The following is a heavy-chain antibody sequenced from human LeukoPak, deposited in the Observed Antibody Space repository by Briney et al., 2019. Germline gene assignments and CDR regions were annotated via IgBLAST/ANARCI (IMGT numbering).Heavy chain of an antibody. J-gene: IGHJ4*02. CDR1: GGTFSSYA. CDR3: AILGGRWLQRDY. Sequence: SVKVSCKAPGGTFSSYAISWVRQAPGQGLEWMGGIIPIFGTANYAQKFQGRATITADESTSTAYMELSSLRSEDTAVYYCAILGGRWLQRDYWGQGTLVTVSS. D-gene: IGHD5-24*01. V-gene: IGHV1-69*13. CDR2: IIPIFGTA.